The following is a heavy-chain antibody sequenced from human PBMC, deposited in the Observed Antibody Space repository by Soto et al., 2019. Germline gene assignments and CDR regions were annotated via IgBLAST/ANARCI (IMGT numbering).Heavy chain of an antibody. V-gene: IGHV3-23*01. J-gene: IGHJ4*01. D-gene: IGHD2-2*01. CDR3: VRKYPGTRPFDY. Sequence: HPGGSLRLSCAASGFTFNSYAMKWVRQAPGKGLAWVSAIGTDGNTYYANSVKGRFTISRDNSRTTLYLQMNSLRVEDTALYYCVRKYPGTRPFDYWGQGTLVTVSS. CDR1: GFTFNSYA. CDR2: IGTDGNT.